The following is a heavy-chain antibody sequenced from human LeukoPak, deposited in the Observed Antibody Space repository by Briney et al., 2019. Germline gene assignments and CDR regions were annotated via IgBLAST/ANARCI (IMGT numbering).Heavy chain of an antibody. CDR2: ITGSGGRT. V-gene: IGHV3-23*01. J-gene: IGHJ5*02. CDR3: ARDLSRWHWKAWFDP. CDR1: GFTFSSYA. Sequence: GGSLRLSCAASGFTFSSYAMNWVRQAPGKGLEWVSAITGSGGRTYYADSVKGRFTISRDNSKNTLYLQMNSLRAEDTAVYHCARDLSRWHWKAWFDPWGQGTLVTVSS. D-gene: IGHD1-1*01.